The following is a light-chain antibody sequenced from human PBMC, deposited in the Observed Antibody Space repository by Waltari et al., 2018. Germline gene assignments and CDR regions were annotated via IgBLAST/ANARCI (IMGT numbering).Light chain of an antibody. CDR3: TSYAGINNLV. CDR1: SNDVAGYNH. V-gene: IGLV2-8*01. CDR2: EVN. Sequence: QSALTQPPSASGSPGTSVTISCTGPSNDVAGYNHVSWYQQYPGKVPKLLIYEVNKRPSGVPDRFSGSKSGNTASLTVSGLQAEDEATYYCTSYAGINNLVFGTGTKVTVL. J-gene: IGLJ1*01.